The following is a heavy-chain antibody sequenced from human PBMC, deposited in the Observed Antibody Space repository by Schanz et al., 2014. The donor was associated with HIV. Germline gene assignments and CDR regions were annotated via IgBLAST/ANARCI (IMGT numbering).Heavy chain of an antibody. Sequence: LHLVESGGGVDQPGRSLRLSCVASGFTFTNYGMHWVRQAPGRGLEWVANMKYDGSQKFYADSVKGRFTISRDSAKNSLYLQMNSLRVDDTAVYYCARDRQPSSYRGLDVWGQGTTVTVSS. CDR2: MKYDGSQK. V-gene: IGHV3-7*03. CDR1: GFTFTNYG. CDR3: ARDRQPSSYRGLDV. J-gene: IGHJ6*02. D-gene: IGHD6-6*01.